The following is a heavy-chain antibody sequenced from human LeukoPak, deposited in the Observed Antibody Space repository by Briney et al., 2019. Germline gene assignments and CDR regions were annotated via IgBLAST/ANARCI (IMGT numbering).Heavy chain of an antibody. D-gene: IGHD2-21*02. V-gene: IGHV3-30*18. Sequence: QAGGSLRLSCAASGFTFSSYGMHWVRQAPGKGLEWVAVISYDGSNKYYADSVKGRFTISRDNSKNTLYLQMNSLRAEDTAVYYCAKDRSDFCYYYGMDVWGQGTTVTVSS. J-gene: IGHJ6*02. CDR3: AKDRSDFCYYYGMDV. CDR2: ISYDGSNK. CDR1: GFTFSSYG.